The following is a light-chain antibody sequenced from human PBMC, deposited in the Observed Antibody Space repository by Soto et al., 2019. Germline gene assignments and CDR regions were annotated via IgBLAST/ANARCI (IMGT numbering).Light chain of an antibody. V-gene: IGKV3-20*01. CDR3: QQYGRSWT. CDR1: QNIFSNY. J-gene: IGKJ1*01. Sequence: EIVLTQSPDTVSLSPGERVTLSCRASQNIFSNYLAWYQQKPGQAPRLLIYGASTRATGIADRLSGGGSGTDFTLTISRMEPEDFAVYHCQQYGRSWTFGQGTKVDIK. CDR2: GAS.